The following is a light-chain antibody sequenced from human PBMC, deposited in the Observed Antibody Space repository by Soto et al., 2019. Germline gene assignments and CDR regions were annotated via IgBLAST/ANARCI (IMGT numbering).Light chain of an antibody. Sequence: IWMTQAPSLLSESKGDRVTISCRMSQCISSYLAWYQQKPGKAPELLIYAASTLQSGVPSRFSGSGSGTDFTLTISRLEPEDFVVYSCQQYGSSPGTFGQGPRLEIK. CDR1: QCISSY. CDR2: AAS. J-gene: IGKJ5*01. CDR3: QQYGSSPGT. V-gene: IGKV1D-8*03.